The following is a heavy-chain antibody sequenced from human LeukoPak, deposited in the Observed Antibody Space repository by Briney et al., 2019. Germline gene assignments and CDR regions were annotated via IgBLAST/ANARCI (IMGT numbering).Heavy chain of an antibody. CDR3: ARAEKAVTGTLDY. J-gene: IGHJ4*02. D-gene: IGHD6-19*01. Sequence: PSETLSLTCTVSGDSISNNYWSSIRQSPGKELEWIGYMYNRGSTIYNPSLKSRVTISTDTSKNQFSLRLTSVTAADTAVYYCARAEKAVTGTLDYWGQGTLITVSS. CDR2: MYNRGST. V-gene: IGHV4-59*01. CDR1: GDSISNNY.